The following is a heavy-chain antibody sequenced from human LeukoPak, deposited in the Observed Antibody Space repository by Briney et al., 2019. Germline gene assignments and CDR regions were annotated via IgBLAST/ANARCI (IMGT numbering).Heavy chain of an antibody. D-gene: IGHD3-22*01. V-gene: IGHV1-18*01. CDR1: GYTFTSYG. J-gene: IGHJ4*02. Sequence: ASVRVSCKASGYTFTSYGISWVRQAPGQGLEWMGWISAYNGNTNYAQKLQGRVTMTTDTSTSTAYMELRSLRSDDTAVYYCARVDEYYYDSSGKEGPFDYWGQGTLVTVSS. CDR2: ISAYNGNT. CDR3: ARVDEYYYDSSGKEGPFDY.